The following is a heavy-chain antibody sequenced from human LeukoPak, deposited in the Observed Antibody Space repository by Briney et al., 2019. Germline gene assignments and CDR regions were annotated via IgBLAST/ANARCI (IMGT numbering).Heavy chain of an antibody. Sequence: SETLSLTCTVSGGSISSSSYYWGWIRQPPGKGLEWIGSIYYSGSTYYNPSLKSRVTISVDTSKNQFSLKLSSVTAADTAVYYCARDHVAVAGGGVDYWGQGTLVTVSS. CDR3: ARDHVAVAGGGVDY. V-gene: IGHV4-39*07. CDR2: IYYSGST. CDR1: GGSISSSSYY. J-gene: IGHJ4*02. D-gene: IGHD6-19*01.